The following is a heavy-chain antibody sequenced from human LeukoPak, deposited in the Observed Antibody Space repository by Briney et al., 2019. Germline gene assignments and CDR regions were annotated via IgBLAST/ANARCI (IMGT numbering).Heavy chain of an antibody. V-gene: IGHV3-23*01. D-gene: IGHD6-13*01. CDR2: ISGSGGST. J-gene: IGHJ6*03. CDR1: GFTFSSYA. CDR3: AKDSSSWYLDYYYYMDV. Sequence: GGSLRLSCAASGFTFSSYAMSWVRQAPGKGLEWVSAISGSGGSTYYADSVKGRFTISRDNSMNTLYLQMNSLRAEDTAVYYCAKDSSSWYLDYYYYMDVWGKGTTVTVSS.